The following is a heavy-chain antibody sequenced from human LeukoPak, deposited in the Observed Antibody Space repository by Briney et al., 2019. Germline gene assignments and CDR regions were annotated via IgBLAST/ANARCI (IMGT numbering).Heavy chain of an antibody. V-gene: IGHV1-2*02. CDR3: ASLDCSSTSCYDGNAFDI. CDR2: INPNSGGT. D-gene: IGHD2-2*01. CDR1: GYTFTGYY. J-gene: IGHJ3*02. Sequence: RASVKVSCKASGYTFTGYYMHWVRQAPGQGLEWMGWINPNSGGTNYAQKFQGRVTMTRDTSISTAYMELSRLRSDDTAVYYCASLDCSSTSCYDGNAFDIWGQGTMVTVSS.